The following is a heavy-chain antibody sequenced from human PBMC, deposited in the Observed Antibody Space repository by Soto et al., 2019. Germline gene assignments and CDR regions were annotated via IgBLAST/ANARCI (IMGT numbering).Heavy chain of an antibody. CDR3: ARDAYSSGWYEIYGMDV. D-gene: IGHD6-19*01. Sequence: GGSLRLSCAASGFTFSSYAMSWVRQAPGKGLEWVSAISGSGGSTYYADSVKGRFTISRDNSKNTLYLQMNSLRAEDTAVYYCARDAYSSGWYEIYGMDVWGQGTTVTVS. V-gene: IGHV3-23*01. CDR2: ISGSGGST. CDR1: GFTFSSYA. J-gene: IGHJ6*02.